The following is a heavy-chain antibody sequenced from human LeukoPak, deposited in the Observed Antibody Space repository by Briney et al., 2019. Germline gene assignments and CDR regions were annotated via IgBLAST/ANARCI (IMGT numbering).Heavy chain of an antibody. CDR3: ARTYYYFDFWSGPNY. CDR1: GYTFTGYY. CDR2: INPNSGGT. D-gene: IGHD3-3*01. Sequence: VASVKVSCKASGYTFTGYYMHWVRQAPGQGLEWMGWINPNSGGTNYAQKFQGRVTMTRDTSISTAYMELSRLRSDDTAVYYCARTYYYFDFWSGPNYWGQGTLVTVSS. J-gene: IGHJ4*02. V-gene: IGHV1-2*02.